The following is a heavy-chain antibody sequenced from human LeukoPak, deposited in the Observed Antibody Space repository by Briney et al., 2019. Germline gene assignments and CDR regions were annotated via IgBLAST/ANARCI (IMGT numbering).Heavy chain of an antibody. CDR1: GFTVSSNY. CDR2: INPDGSST. Sequence: GGSLRLSCAASGFTVSSNYMSWVRQAPGKGLVWVSRINPDGSSTTYTDSVKGRFTVSRDNAKSTLWLQMNSLRAEDTAVYYCARNLGGGRSSWGQGTLVTVSS. D-gene: IGHD3-16*01. V-gene: IGHV3-74*01. CDR3: ARNLGGGRSS. J-gene: IGHJ5*02.